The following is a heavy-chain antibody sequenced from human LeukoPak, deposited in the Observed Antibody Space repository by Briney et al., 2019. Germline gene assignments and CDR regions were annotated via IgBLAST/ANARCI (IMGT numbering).Heavy chain of an antibody. Sequence: GGSLRLSCAASGFTFSSYAMSWVRQAPGKGLEWVSAISGSGGSTYYADSVKGRFTISRDNSKNTLHLQMNSLRAEDTAVYYCAKSPQLWLHPPGYWGQGTLVTVSS. CDR1: GFTFSSYA. V-gene: IGHV3-23*01. D-gene: IGHD5-18*01. CDR2: ISGSGGST. CDR3: AKSPQLWLHPPGY. J-gene: IGHJ4*02.